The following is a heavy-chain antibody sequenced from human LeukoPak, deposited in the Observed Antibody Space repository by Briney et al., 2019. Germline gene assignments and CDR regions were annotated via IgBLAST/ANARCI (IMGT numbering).Heavy chain of an antibody. CDR2: IDPSDSYT. CDR3: AMRCNWNDLDY. J-gene: IGHJ4*02. V-gene: IGHV5-10-1*01. CDR1: GYSFTSYW. Sequence: GESLKISCKGSGYSFTSYWISWVRQVPGKGLEWMGRIDPSDSYTNYSPSFQGHVTISADKSISTAYLQWSSLKASDTAMYYCAMRCNWNDLDYWGQGTLVTVSS. D-gene: IGHD1-1*01.